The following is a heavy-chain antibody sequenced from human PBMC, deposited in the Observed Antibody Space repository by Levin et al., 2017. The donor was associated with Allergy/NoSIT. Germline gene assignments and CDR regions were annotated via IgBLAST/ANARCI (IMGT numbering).Heavy chain of an antibody. CDR3: ARGHSSSPTSNLDF. Sequence: TLSLTCAISGDSVSSKSAAWNWIRQSPSRGLEWLGMTYYRSKWYTDYALSVRSRMIIYPDTSQNHFSLQLNSVTPEDAAVYYCARGHSSSPTSNLDFWGQGTLVTVSS. D-gene: IGHD6-6*01. V-gene: IGHV6-1*01. CDR2: TYYRSKWYT. J-gene: IGHJ4*02. CDR1: GDSVSSKSAA.